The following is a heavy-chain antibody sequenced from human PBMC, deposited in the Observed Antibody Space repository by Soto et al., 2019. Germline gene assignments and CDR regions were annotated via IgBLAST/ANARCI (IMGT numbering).Heavy chain of an antibody. CDR3: ARDFNCGWGRYDYIWGSYRYDAFDI. J-gene: IGHJ3*02. V-gene: IGHV1-18*01. CDR2: ISAYNGNT. Sequence: VASVKVSCKASGYTFTSYGISWVRQAPGQGLEWMGWISAYNGNTNYAQKLQGRVTMTTDTSTSTAYMELRSLRSDDTAVYYCARDFNCGWGRYDYIWGSYRYDAFDIWGQGTMVTVSS. CDR1: GYTFTSYG. D-gene: IGHD3-16*02.